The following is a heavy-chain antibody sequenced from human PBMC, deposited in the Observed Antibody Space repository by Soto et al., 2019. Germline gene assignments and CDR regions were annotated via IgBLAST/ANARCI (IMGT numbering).Heavy chain of an antibody. D-gene: IGHD6-6*01. CDR1: GFTFSSYG. V-gene: IGHV3-33*06. J-gene: IGHJ6*02. CDR2: IWYDGTYK. CDR3: AKDQVAARRYYYYGMDV. Sequence: QVQLVESGGGVVQPGGSLRLSCAASGFTFSSYGMHWVRQAPGKGLEWVAVIWYDGTYKYYADSEKGRFTISRDNSKNTLYLQMNSLRAEDTAIYFCAKDQVAARRYYYYGMDVWGQGTTVTVSS.